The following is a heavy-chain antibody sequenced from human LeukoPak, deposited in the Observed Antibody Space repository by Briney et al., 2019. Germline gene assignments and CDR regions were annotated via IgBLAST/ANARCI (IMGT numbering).Heavy chain of an antibody. Sequence: GGSLRLSCAASGFSFSGYGMHWVRQAPGKGLEWVAVIWYDGSNKDYADSVKGRFTISRDNSKNTLYLQMNSLRAEDTAVYYCARAKAVVAAYFDYWGQGTLVTVSS. CDR3: ARAKAVVAAYFDY. D-gene: IGHD2-15*01. CDR1: GFSFSGYG. V-gene: IGHV3-33*01. CDR2: IWYDGSNK. J-gene: IGHJ4*02.